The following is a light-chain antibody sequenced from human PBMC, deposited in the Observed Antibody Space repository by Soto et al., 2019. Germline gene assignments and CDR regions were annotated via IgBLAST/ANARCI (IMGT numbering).Light chain of an antibody. CDR3: ASWDDNLNGQV. Sequence: QSVLTQPPSVSEAPRQRGTISCSGSSSNIGKNAVNWYQQFPGKAPKLLIYYDEMLYSGVSDRFSGSKSGTSASLAISGLQSEDEADSYCASWDDNLNGQVFGRGTQLTVL. V-gene: IGLV1-36*01. CDR2: YDE. CDR1: SSNIGKNA. J-gene: IGLJ2*01.